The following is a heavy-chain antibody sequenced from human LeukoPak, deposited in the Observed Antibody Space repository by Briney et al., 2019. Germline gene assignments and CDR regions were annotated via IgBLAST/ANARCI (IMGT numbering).Heavy chain of an antibody. Sequence: GGSLRLSCAASGFTFSSYGMSWVRQAPGKGLEWVSAISGSGGTTYYADSVKGRFTISRDNAKNSLYLQMNSLRAEDTAVYYCAELGITMIGGVWGKGTTVTISS. CDR3: AELGITMIGGV. D-gene: IGHD3-10*02. CDR1: GFTFSSYG. CDR2: ISGSGGTT. V-gene: IGHV3-23*01. J-gene: IGHJ6*04.